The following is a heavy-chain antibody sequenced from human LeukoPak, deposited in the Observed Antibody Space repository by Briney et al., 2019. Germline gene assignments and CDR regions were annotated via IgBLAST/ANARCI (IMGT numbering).Heavy chain of an antibody. Sequence: SETLSLTCTVSGGSISSYYWSWIRQPPGKGLEWIGSIYYSGSTYYNPSLKSRVTISVDTSKNQFSLKLSSVTAADTAVYYCARDVISGSSSSGDYWGQGTLVTVSS. J-gene: IGHJ4*02. CDR2: IYYSGST. CDR1: GGSISSYY. D-gene: IGHD6-6*01. V-gene: IGHV4-59*12. CDR3: ARDVISGSSSSGDY.